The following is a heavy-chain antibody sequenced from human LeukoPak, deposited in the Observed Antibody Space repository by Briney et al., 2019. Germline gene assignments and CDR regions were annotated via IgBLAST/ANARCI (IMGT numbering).Heavy chain of an antibody. CDR1: GFTFSSYA. CDR3: AKAPFYYYDSSGYFRY. J-gene: IGHJ4*02. V-gene: IGHV3-23*01. D-gene: IGHD3-22*01. CDR2: ISVSGGST. Sequence: GGSLRLSCAASGFTFSSYAMSWVRQAPGKGLEWVSAISVSGGSTYYADSVKGRFTISRDNSKNPLYLQMNSLRAEDTAVYYCAKAPFYYYDSSGYFRYWGQGTLVTVSS.